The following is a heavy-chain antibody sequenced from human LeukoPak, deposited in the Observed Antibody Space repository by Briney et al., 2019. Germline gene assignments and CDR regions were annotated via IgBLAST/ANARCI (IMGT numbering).Heavy chain of an antibody. CDR3: AKDFGYNWNFFDY. D-gene: IGHD5-24*01. CDR2: ISWNSGSI. Sequence: QTGGSLRLSCAASGFTFDDHAMHWVRQAPGKGLEWVSGISWNSGSIDYADSVKGRFTIPRDNAENSLYLQMNSLRAEDTALYYCAKDFGYNWNFFDYWGQGTLVTVSS. J-gene: IGHJ4*02. CDR1: GFTFDDHA. V-gene: IGHV3-9*01.